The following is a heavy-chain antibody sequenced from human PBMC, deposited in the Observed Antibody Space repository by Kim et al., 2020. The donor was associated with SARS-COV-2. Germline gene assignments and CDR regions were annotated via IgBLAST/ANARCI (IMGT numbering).Heavy chain of an antibody. J-gene: IGHJ6*02. CDR1: GFTFSSYG. CDR2: ISYDGSNK. V-gene: IGHV3-30*18. Sequence: GGSLRLSCAASGFTFSSYGMHWVRQAPGKGLEWVAVISYDGSNKYYADSVKGRFTISRDNSKNTLYLQMNSLRAEDTAVYYCAKDPLRFEDHVDDWGQGTPVTVSS. D-gene: IGHD2-21*02. CDR3: AKDPLRFEDHVDD.